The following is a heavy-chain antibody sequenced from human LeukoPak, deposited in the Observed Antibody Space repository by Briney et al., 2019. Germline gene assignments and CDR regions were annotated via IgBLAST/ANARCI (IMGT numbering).Heavy chain of an antibody. D-gene: IGHD6-13*01. CDR3: AKLGIYSSSWYYFDY. V-gene: IGHV3-30*02. Sequence: GGSLRLSCAASGFTFNSYWMSWVRQAPGKGLEWVAFIRYDGSNKYYADSVKGRFTISRDNSKNTLYLQMNSLRAEDTAVYYCAKLGIYSSSWYYFDYWGQGTLVTVSS. CDR1: GFTFNSYW. J-gene: IGHJ4*02. CDR2: IRYDGSNK.